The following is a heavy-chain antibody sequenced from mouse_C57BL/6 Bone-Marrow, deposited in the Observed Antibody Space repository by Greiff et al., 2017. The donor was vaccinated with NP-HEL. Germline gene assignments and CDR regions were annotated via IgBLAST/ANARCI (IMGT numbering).Heavy chain of an antibody. Sequence: VQLQQPGAELVKPGASVKLSCKASGYTFTSYWMQWVKQRPGQGLEWIGEIDPSDSYTNYNQKFKGKATLTVDTSSRTAYMQLSSLTSEDSAVYYCAPGAFDYWGQGTTLTVSS. CDR3: APGAFDY. D-gene: IGHD4-1*01. CDR2: IDPSDSYT. CDR1: GYTFTSYW. J-gene: IGHJ2*01. V-gene: IGHV1-50*01.